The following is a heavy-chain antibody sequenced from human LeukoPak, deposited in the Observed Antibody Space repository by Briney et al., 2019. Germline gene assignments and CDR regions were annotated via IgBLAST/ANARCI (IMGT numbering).Heavy chain of an antibody. V-gene: IGHV4-4*07. Sequence: SEGLSLTRTVSGGSINNYYWSGLRQPAGRGLEWVGRIYNRGSTNYNPSLKSRGTISVDTSKNQFSLKLSSVTAADTDVYYCATRSYYYYGMDVWLQGTTVTV. CDR2: IYNRGST. CDR1: GGSINNYY. J-gene: IGHJ6*02. CDR3: ATRSYYYYGMDV.